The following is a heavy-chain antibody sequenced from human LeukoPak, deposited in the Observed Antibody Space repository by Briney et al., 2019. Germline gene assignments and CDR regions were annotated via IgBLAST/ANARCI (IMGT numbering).Heavy chain of an antibody. CDR2: IKSKTDGGTT. CDR3: MTSATVVTGY. D-gene: IGHD4-23*01. CDR1: GFTFSNTR. J-gene: IGHJ4*02. Sequence: PGGSLRLSCTASGFTFSNTRMTWVRQGPGKGLEWVGRIKSKTDGGTTDYAAPVKGRFTISRDDSENTLYLQMSSLKPEDTAVYYCMTSATVVTGYWGQGTLATVSS. V-gene: IGHV3-15*01.